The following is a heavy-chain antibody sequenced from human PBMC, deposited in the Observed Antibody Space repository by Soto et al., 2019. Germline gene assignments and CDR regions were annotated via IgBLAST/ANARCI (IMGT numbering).Heavy chain of an antibody. Sequence: ASVKVSCKASGYPFTNHAIHWVRQAPGQGLEWMGWINAGKGDTKYPQRFQGRVTITRDTSASTAYMELSSLRSEDTAVYYCERNILGGTTDYWG. CDR1: GYPFTNHA. CDR3: ERNILGGTTDY. D-gene: IGHD1-7*01. V-gene: IGHV1-3*01. CDR2: INAGKGDT. J-gene: IGHJ4*01.